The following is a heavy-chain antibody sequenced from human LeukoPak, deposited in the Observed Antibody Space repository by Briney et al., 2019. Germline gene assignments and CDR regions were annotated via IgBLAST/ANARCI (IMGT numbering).Heavy chain of an antibody. V-gene: IGHV4-34*01. D-gene: IGHD3-22*01. CDR1: GGSFSGYY. CDR2: INHSGST. J-gene: IGHJ4*02. CDR3: ARLFGRGYHSSGPQSY. Sequence: PSETLSLTCAVYGGSFSGYYWSWISQPPGKGLEWIGEINHSGSTNYNPSLKSRVTISVDTSKNQFSLKLNSVTAADTAIYYCARLFGRGYHSSGPQSYWSQGTLVTVSS.